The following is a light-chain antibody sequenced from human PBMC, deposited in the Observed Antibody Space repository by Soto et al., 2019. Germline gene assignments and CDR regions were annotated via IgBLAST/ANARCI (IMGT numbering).Light chain of an antibody. Sequence: QSVLTQPPSVSGAPGQRVTISCTGGSSNIGAGYDVHWYQQLPGTAPKLLIYVNTNRPSGVPDRFSGSKSGTSASLAITGLQAEDEAAYYCQSYYNSLGGYVLFGGGTKLTVL. J-gene: IGLJ2*01. CDR3: QSYYNSLGGYVL. V-gene: IGLV1-40*01. CDR1: SSNIGAGYD. CDR2: VNT.